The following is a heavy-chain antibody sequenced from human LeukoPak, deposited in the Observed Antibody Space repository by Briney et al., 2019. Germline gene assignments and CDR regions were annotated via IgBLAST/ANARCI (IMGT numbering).Heavy chain of an antibody. J-gene: IGHJ3*02. CDR1: GGSISSSSYY. CDR2: IYYSGST. D-gene: IGHD3-22*01. CDR3: ARDNQWLNAFDI. V-gene: IGHV4-39*07. Sequence: SETLSLTCTVSGGSISSSSYYWGWIRQPPGKGLEWIGSIYYSGSTYYNPSLKSRVTISVDTSRNRFSLKLSSVTAADTAMYYCARDNQWLNAFDIWGQGTMVTVSS.